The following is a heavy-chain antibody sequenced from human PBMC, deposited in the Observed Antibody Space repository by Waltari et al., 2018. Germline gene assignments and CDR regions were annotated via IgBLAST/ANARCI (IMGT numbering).Heavy chain of an antibody. CDR1: GYTLTDYY. CDR3: ATGREGFYFDY. V-gene: IGHV1-69-2*01. Sequence: EVQLVQSGAEVKKPGATVKITCKAYGYTLTDYYLHWVQQAPGKGLEWMGRVDPEDGETIYAEKFQGRVTITADTSTDTAYMELSSLRSEDTAVYYCATGREGFYFDYWGQGTLVTVSS. CDR2: VDPEDGET. J-gene: IGHJ4*02.